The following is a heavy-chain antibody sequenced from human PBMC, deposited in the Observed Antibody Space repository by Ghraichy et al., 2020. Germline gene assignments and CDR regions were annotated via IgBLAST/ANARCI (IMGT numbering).Heavy chain of an antibody. CDR3: ARRGDY. Sequence: ETLSLTCTVSGGSISSRNYHWGWIRPPPGKGLEWIGSVFYSGSTYYKPSLKSRVTISLDTSKNQFSLELRSVTAADTAVYYCARRGDYWGQGTLVTVSS. V-gene: IGHV4-39*01. J-gene: IGHJ4*02. CDR1: GGSISSRNYH. CDR2: VFYSGST.